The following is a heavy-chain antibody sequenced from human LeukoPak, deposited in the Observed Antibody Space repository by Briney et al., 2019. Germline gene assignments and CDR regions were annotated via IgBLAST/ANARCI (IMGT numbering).Heavy chain of an antibody. CDR1: GGSFSGYY. V-gene: IGHV4-34*01. CDR3: ARGHHKTRYIAAAAFRPRARTNWFDP. D-gene: IGHD6-13*01. J-gene: IGHJ5*02. Sequence: SETLSLTCAVYGGSFSGYYWSWIRQPPGKGLEWIGEINHSGSTNYNPSLKSRVTISVDTSKNQFSLKLSSVTAADTAVYYCARGHHKTRYIAAAAFRPRARTNWFDPWGQGTLVTVSS. CDR2: INHSGST.